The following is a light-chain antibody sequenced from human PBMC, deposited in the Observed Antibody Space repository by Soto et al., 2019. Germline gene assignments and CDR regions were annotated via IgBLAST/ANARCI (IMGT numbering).Light chain of an antibody. CDR3: SSYTSSATLI. CDR1: SSDVGGYNS. J-gene: IGLJ2*01. CDR2: DVN. V-gene: IGLV2-14*03. Sequence: QSALTQPASVSGSPGQSITISCTGTSSDVGGYNSVSWYQHHPGKAPKLIIYDVNNRPSGISYRFSGSKSGNTASLTISGLQAEDEADYYCSSYTSSATLIFGGGTQLTVL.